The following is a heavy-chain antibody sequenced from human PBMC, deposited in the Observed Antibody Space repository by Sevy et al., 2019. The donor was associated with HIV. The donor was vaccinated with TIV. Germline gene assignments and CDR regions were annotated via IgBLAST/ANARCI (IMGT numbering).Heavy chain of an antibody. CDR1: GFTFGDYG. J-gene: IGHJ6*02. V-gene: IGHV3-49*03. D-gene: IGHD2-2*01. CDR2: IRSKPYGGAT. CDR3: SRVPPPRLCSSASCYEGDYYYYGMDV. Sequence: GGSLRLSCTTSGFTFGDYGMSWFRQAPGKGLEWIGFIRSKPYGGATEYAASVKGRFTISKDDSKSIASLQMSSLKTEVTAVYYCSRVPPPRLCSSASCYEGDYYYYGMDVWGQGTTVTVSS.